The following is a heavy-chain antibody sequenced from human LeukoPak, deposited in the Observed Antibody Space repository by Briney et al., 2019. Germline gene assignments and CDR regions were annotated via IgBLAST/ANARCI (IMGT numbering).Heavy chain of an antibody. CDR1: GYTFTGYY. V-gene: IGHV1-2*02. CDR2: INPNSGGT. J-gene: IGHJ5*02. Sequence: GASVKVSCKASGYTFTGYYMHWVRQAPGQGLEWMGWINPNSGGTNYAQKFQGRVTMTRDTSISTAYMELSRLRSDDTAVYYCAREGSTSWGNWFDPWGQGSLVTVCS. D-gene: IGHD2-2*01. CDR3: AREGSTSWGNWFDP.